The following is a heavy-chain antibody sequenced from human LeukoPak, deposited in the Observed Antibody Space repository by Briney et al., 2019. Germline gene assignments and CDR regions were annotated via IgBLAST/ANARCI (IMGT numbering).Heavy chain of an antibody. J-gene: IGHJ6*03. Sequence: SETLSLTCAVSGGSISSSSYYWGWIRQPPGKGLEWIGSIYYSGSTYYNPSLKSRVTISVDTSKNQFSLKLSSVTAADTAVYYCARRMNIPYYMDVWGKGTTVTISS. CDR3: ARRMNIPYYMDV. CDR1: GGSISSSSYY. CDR2: IYYSGST. D-gene: IGHD2/OR15-2a*01. V-gene: IGHV4-39*01.